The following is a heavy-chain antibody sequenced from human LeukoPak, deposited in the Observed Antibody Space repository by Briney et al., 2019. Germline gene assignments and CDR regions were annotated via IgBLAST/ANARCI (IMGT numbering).Heavy chain of an antibody. J-gene: IGHJ4*02. V-gene: IGHV3-21*01. CDR1: GFTFSSYS. CDR2: ISSSSSYI. D-gene: IGHD5-12*01. Sequence: GGSLRLSCAASGFTFSSYSMNWVRQAPGKGLEWVSSISSSSSYIYYADSVKGRFTISRDNGKNSLYLQMNSLRAEDTAVYYCARQSGYDPAGPPFFDYWGQGTLVTVSS. CDR3: ARQSGYDPAGPPFFDY.